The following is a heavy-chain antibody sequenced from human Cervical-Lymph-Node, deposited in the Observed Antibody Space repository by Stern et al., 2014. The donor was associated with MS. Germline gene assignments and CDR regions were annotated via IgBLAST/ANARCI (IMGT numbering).Heavy chain of an antibody. J-gene: IGHJ4*02. CDR1: GFTFSSYS. CDR2: ISSTSEYI. V-gene: IGHV3-21*01. D-gene: IGHD2/OR15-2a*01. CDR3: ARAPVSVTYLPRDYHFDY. Sequence: EVQLVESGGGLVKPGGSLRLSCAASGFTFSSYSMNWVRQAPGRGLEWVSSISSTSEYIFYADSVKGRFTISRDNAKNSLYLQVSSLRAEDTAVYYCARAPVSVTYLPRDYHFDYWGQGTLVTVSS.